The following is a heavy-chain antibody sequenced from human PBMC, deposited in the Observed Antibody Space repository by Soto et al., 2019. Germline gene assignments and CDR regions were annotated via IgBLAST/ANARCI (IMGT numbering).Heavy chain of an antibody. D-gene: IGHD2-15*01. CDR3: AKDRGYCSGGSCYSAAFWFDP. J-gene: IGHJ5*02. V-gene: IGHV3-23*01. Sequence: EVQLLESGGGLVQPGGSLRLSCAASGFTFSSYAMSWVRQAPGKGLEWVSAISGSGGSTYYADSVKGRFTISRDNSKNTLYLQMISLRAEDTAVYYCAKDRGYCSGGSCYSAAFWFDPWGQGTLVTVSS. CDR1: GFTFSSYA. CDR2: ISGSGGST.